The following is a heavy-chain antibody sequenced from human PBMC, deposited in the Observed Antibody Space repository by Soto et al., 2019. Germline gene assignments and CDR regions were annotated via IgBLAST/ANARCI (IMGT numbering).Heavy chain of an antibody. V-gene: IGHV3-23*01. CDR1: GFIFSNYA. J-gene: IGHJ4*02. D-gene: IGHD3-9*01. CDR2: ISGGGGGT. Sequence: EVQLLESGGGLVQPGGSLRLSCSASGFIFSNYAMSWIRQAPGKGLEWVSSISGGGGGTHYADSVKGRFTISSDNSKSTLPLQINRLRTEDTAVYYCAKGAQSEMLTASHACAFWGQGPLVTVSS. CDR3: AKGAQSEMLTASHACAF.